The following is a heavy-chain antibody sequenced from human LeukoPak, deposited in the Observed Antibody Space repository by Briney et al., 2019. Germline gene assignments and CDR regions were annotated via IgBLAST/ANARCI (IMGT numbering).Heavy chain of an antibody. CDR1: GFTFSDSY. V-gene: IGHV3-11*01. CDR3: SRDPRNNDY. Sequence: GGSLRLSCAASGFTFSDSYMTWIRQAPGKGQELLSYISGSASDVNYIDSVRGRFTISRDNAKNSLYLHMNSLTVEDTAVYYCSRDPRNNDYWGQGTLVTVSS. CDR2: ISGSASDV. J-gene: IGHJ4*02.